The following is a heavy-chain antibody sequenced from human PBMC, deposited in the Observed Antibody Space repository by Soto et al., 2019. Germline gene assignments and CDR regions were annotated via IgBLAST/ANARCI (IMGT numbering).Heavy chain of an antibody. CDR1: GFTFSNYA. J-gene: IGHJ4*02. Sequence: PGGSLRLSCAASGFTFSNYAMNWVRQAPGKGLEWVSTISGSGSSPYYADSVKGRFTISRDNSKNTLYLQMGSLRAGDSAIYYCAKEGTSGLYYFDPWRQGTLVTVSS. CDR3: AKEGTSGLYYFDP. D-gene: IGHD6-19*01. CDR2: ISGSGSSP. V-gene: IGHV3-23*01.